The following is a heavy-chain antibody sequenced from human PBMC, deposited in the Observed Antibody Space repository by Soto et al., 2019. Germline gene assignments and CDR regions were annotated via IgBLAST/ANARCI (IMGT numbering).Heavy chain of an antibody. V-gene: IGHV3-73*01. Sequence: GSLRLSCAASGXTFSGSSMHWVRQASGKGLEWVGRIISKANSYATAYAASVKGRFTISRDDSKNTAYLQMNSLKTEDTAVYYCNRLAIERYYYDSSGYYFRGAFDIWGQGTMVTVS. CDR1: GXTFSGSS. CDR2: IISKANSYAT. D-gene: IGHD3-22*01. J-gene: IGHJ3*02. CDR3: NRLAIERYYYDSSGYYFRGAFDI.